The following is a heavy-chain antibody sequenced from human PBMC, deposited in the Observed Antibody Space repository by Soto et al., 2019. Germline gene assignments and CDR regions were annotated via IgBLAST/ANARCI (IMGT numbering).Heavy chain of an antibody. D-gene: IGHD6-13*01. J-gene: IGHJ4*02. Sequence: GASVKVSCKASGGTFSSYRINWVRQAPGQGLEWVGGIVPIYRTADYAQKFQGRVTITADESARTSYMELRSLKSQDTAVYYCVREPGAKLSSSWGQGTLVTVCS. CDR1: GGTFSSYR. V-gene: IGHV1-69*13. CDR2: IVPIYRTA. CDR3: VREPGAKLSSS.